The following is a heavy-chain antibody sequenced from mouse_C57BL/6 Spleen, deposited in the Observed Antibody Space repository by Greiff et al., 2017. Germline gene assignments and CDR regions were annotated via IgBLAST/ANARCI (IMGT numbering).Heavy chain of an antibody. CDR2: IDPSDSYT. CDR1: GYTFTSYW. V-gene: IGHV1-69*01. Sequence: VQLQQPGAELVMPGASVKLSCKASGYTFTSYWMHWVKQRPGQGLEWIGEIDPSDSYTNYNQKLKGKSTLTVDKSSSSAYMQLSSLTSEDSAVYYCARYYGSSYWYFDYWGQGTTLTVSS. D-gene: IGHD1-1*01. CDR3: ARYYGSSYWYFDY. J-gene: IGHJ2*01.